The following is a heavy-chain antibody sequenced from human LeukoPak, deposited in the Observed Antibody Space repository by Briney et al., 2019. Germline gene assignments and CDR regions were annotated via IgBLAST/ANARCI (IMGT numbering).Heavy chain of an antibody. CDR2: ISSSGSTI. Sequence: GGSLRLSCAASGFTFSDYYMSWIRQAPGKGLEWVSYISSSGSTIYYADSVKGRFTISRDNAKNSLYLQMNSLRAEDTAVYYCAREGLWDYYYDSSVVRPTFPAFDIWGQGTMVIVSS. CDR1: GFTFSDYY. V-gene: IGHV3-11*01. J-gene: IGHJ3*02. CDR3: AREGLWDYYYDSSVVRPTFPAFDI. D-gene: IGHD3-22*01.